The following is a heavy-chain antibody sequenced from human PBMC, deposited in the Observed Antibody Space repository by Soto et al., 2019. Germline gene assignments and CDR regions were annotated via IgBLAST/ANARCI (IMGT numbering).Heavy chain of an antibody. V-gene: IGHV4-59*01. Sequence: QVQLQESGPGLVKPSETLSLTCTVSGGSISSYYWSWIRQPPGKGLAWIGYIYYSGSTNYNPSLKSRVTISVDTSKNQFSLKLSSVTAADTAVYYCARGDYPSEIMVRGVMFDYWGQGTLITVSS. J-gene: IGHJ4*02. CDR1: GGSISSYY. CDR2: IYYSGST. D-gene: IGHD3-10*01. CDR3: ARGDYPSEIMVRGVMFDY.